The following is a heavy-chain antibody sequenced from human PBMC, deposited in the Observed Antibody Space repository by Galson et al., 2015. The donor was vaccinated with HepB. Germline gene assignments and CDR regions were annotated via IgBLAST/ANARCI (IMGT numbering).Heavy chain of an antibody. D-gene: IGHD3-22*01. CDR3: ARDLRPVYYDSSGYYHFDY. CDR2: ISSSGSTI. J-gene: IGHJ4*02. V-gene: IGHV3-11*01. Sequence: SLRLSCAASGFTFSDYYMSWIRQAPGKGLEWVSYISSSGSTIYYADSVKGRFTISRDNAKNSLYLQMNSLRAEDTAVYYCARDLRPVYYDSSGYYHFDYWGQGTLVTVSS. CDR1: GFTFSDYY.